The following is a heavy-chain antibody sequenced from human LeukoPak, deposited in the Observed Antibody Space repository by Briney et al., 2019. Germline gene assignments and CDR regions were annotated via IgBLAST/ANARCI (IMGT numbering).Heavy chain of an antibody. D-gene: IGHD3-22*01. V-gene: IGHV3-23*01. J-gene: IGHJ4*02. CDR1: GITLNNYG. CDR3: AKRGVVIRVILVGFHKEAYYFDS. CDR2: ISDRGSRT. Sequence: GGSLRLSCAVSGITLNNYGMSWVRQAPGKGLEWVAGISDRGSRTNYADSVKGRFTISTDHPKNTLYLQMNSLRAEDTAVYFCAKRGVVIRVILVGFHKEAYYFDSWGQGALVTVSS.